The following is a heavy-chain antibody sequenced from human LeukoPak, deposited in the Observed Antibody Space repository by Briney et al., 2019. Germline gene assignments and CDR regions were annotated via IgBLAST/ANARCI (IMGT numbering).Heavy chain of an antibody. CDR2: IYHSGST. J-gene: IGHJ3*02. V-gene: IGHV4-4*02. CDR3: AREGGGIAAARDAFDI. Sequence: SETLSLTCAVSGGSISSSNWWSLVRQPPGKGLEWIGEIYHSGSTNYNPSLKSRVTKSVDKSKNQFSLKLSSVTAADTAVYYCAREGGGIAAARDAFDIWGQGTMVTVSS. CDR1: GGSISSSNW. D-gene: IGHD6-13*01.